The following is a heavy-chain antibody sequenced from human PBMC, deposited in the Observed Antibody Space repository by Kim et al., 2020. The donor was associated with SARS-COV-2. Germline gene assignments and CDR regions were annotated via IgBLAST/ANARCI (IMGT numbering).Heavy chain of an antibody. J-gene: IGHJ6*02. V-gene: IGHV1-69*04. CDR2: IIPILGIA. CDR3: AGGVGATYYYYGMDV. D-gene: IGHD1-26*01. Sequence: SVKVSCKASGGTFSSYAISWVRQAPGQGLEWMGRIIPILGIANYAQKFQGRVTITADKSTSTAYMELSSLRSEDTAVYYCAGGVGATYYYYGMDVWGQGTTVTVSS. CDR1: GGTFSSYA.